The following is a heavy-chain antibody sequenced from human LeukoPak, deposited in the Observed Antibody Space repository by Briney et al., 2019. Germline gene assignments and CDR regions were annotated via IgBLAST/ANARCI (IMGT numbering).Heavy chain of an antibody. D-gene: IGHD3-3*01. CDR2: IKQDGSEK. CDR1: GFTFSSYW. CDR3: ARAPYYDFWSGYPDYYYYYYMDV. J-gene: IGHJ6*03. Sequence: GGSLRLSCAASGFTFSSYWMSWVRQAPGKGLEWVANIKQDGSEKYYVDSVKGRFTISRDNAKNSLYLQMNSLRAEDTAVYYCARAPYYDFWSGYPDYYYYYYMDVWGKGTTVTVSS. V-gene: IGHV3-7*01.